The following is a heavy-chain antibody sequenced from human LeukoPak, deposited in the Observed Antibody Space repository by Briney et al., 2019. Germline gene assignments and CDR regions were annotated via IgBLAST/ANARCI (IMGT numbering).Heavy chain of an antibody. V-gene: IGHV3-30*02. CDR3: AKDGVLDY. D-gene: IGHD2-8*01. CDR1: GFXFSSYV. J-gene: IGHJ4*02. Sequence: GGSLRLSCAASGFXFSSYVIHWVRQAPGKGLEWVAVIWYDGSNKYYADSVKGRFTISRDNSKNTLYLQMNSLRSEDTAVYYCAKDGVLDYWGQGTLVTVSS. CDR2: IWYDGSNK.